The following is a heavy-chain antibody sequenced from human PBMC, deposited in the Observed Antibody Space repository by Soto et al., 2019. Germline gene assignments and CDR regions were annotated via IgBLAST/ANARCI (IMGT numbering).Heavy chain of an antibody. D-gene: IGHD4-17*01. J-gene: IGHJ6*02. CDR3: AKDYGDYDGMDV. V-gene: IGHV3-30*18. Sequence: QVQLVESGGGVVQPGRSLRLSCAASGFTFSSYGMHWVRQAPGKGLGWVAVISYDGSNKYYADSVKGRFTISRDNSKNTLYLQMNSLRAEDTAVYYCAKDYGDYDGMDVWGQGTTVTVSS. CDR2: ISYDGSNK. CDR1: GFTFSSYG.